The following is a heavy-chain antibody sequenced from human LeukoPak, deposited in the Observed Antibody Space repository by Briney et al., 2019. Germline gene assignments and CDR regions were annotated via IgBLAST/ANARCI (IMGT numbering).Heavy chain of an antibody. J-gene: IGHJ6*03. Sequence: SETLSLTCTVSGGSISSYYWSWIRQPPGKGLEWIWYIYTSGSTNYNPSLKSRVTISVDTSKNQFSLKLSSVTAADTAVYYCARRAVPRDNYYYYYYMDVWGKGTTVTVSS. V-gene: IGHV4-4*09. CDR2: IYTSGST. CDR1: GGSISSYY. CDR3: ARRAVPRDNYYYYYYMDV.